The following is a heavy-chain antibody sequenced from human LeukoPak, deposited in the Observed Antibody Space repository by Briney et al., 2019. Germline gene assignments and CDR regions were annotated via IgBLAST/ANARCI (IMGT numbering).Heavy chain of an antibody. CDR2: IIPIFGTA. CDR1: GGAFSSYA. J-gene: IGHJ4*02. V-gene: IGHV1-69*13. D-gene: IGHD5-18*01. Sequence: SVKVSCKASGGAFSSYAISWVRQAPGQGLEWMGGIIPIFGTANYAQEFQGRVTITADESTSTAYMELSSLRSEDTAVYYCARGRGYSYGDYFDYWGQGTLVTVSS. CDR3: ARGRGYSYGDYFDY.